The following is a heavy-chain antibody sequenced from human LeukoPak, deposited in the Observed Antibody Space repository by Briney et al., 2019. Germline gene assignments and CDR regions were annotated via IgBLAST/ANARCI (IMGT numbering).Heavy chain of an antibody. V-gene: IGHV3-11*01. CDR1: GITFSDYY. Sequence: GSLRLSCAASGITFSDYYISSIRAAPGEGLGWVLYISISVGTTYYAASAKGRFPISKDNAKISLDLQMNRLTVEVTAVYDCATLFQLSTSWYGLEYYCMDVWGQGTTVTVSS. CDR3: ATLFQLSTSWYGLEYYCMDV. D-gene: IGHD6-13*01. CDR2: ISISVGTT. J-gene: IGHJ6*02.